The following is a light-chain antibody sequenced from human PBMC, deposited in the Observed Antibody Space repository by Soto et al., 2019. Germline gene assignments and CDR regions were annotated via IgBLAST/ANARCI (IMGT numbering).Light chain of an antibody. V-gene: IGLV1-44*01. CDR1: SSNIGGNS. J-gene: IGLJ3*02. CDR3: ATWDDSLKGV. CDR2: SND. Sequence: QLVLTQPPSASGTPGQRVTMSCSGSSSNIGGNSVSWYQQLPGTAPKLLIYSNDQRPSGVPDRFSGSKSGTSASLAISGLQSEDEADYYCATWDDSLKGVFGGGTKLTVL.